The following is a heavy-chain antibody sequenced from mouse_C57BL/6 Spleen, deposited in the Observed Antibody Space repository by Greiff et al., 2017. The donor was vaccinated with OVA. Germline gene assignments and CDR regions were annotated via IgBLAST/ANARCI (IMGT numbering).Heavy chain of an antibody. CDR2: IYPGDGDT. V-gene: IGHV1-82*01. Sequence: VQLQQSGPELVKPGASVKISCKASGYAFSSSWMHWVKQRPGKGLEWIGRIYPGDGDTNYNGKFKGKATLTVDKSSSTAYMQLCSLTSEDSAVDFCARSGDGNFDYWGQGTTLTVSS. D-gene: IGHD2-1*01. CDR3: ARSGDGNFDY. J-gene: IGHJ2*01. CDR1: GYAFSSSW.